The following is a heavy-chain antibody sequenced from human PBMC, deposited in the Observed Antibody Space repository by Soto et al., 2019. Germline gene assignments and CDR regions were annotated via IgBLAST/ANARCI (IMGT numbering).Heavy chain of an antibody. V-gene: IGHV4-61*01. J-gene: IGHJ5*02. D-gene: IGHD2-15*01. CDR2: IYYSGST. CDR3: ASALYCSGGSCSFDP. Sequence: PSETLSLTCTVSGGSVSSGSYYWSWIRQPPGKGLEWIGYIYYSGSTNYNPSLKSRVTISVDTSKNQFSLKLSSVTAADTAVYYCASALYCSGGSCSFDPWGQGTPVTVSS. CDR1: GGSVSSGSYY.